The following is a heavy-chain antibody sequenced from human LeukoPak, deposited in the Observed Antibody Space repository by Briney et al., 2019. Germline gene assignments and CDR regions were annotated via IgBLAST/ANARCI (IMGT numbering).Heavy chain of an antibody. V-gene: IGHV3-7*01. CDR2: IKEDGSDK. J-gene: IGHJ4*02. CDR1: GFILSNYC. D-gene: IGHD5-18*01. Sequence: GGSLRLSCEASGFILSNYCMAWVRQAPRKGLEWVANIKEDGSDKNYVESMKGRYTICRDNAQNSLYLQMNRLGVEDTAVYYCARDAGYGYDRFAYWGQGTQVTVSS. CDR3: ARDAGYGYDRFAY.